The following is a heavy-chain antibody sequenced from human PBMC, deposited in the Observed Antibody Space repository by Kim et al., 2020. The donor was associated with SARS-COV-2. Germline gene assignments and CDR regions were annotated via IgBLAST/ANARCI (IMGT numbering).Heavy chain of an antibody. CDR1: GFSIGSEW. V-gene: IGHV3-7*05. CDR3: AREPSAESS. J-gene: IGHJ4*02. Sequence: GGSLRLSCAASGFSIGSEWMSWVRQAPGKGPELVANINRDGSVRNYGESVRGRFSISRDDAENSLYLQMNSLRAEDTAVYYCAREPSAESSWGQGTLVIVSS. CDR2: INRDGSVR.